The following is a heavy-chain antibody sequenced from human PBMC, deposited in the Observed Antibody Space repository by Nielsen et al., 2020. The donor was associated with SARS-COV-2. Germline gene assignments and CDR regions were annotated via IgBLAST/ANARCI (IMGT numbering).Heavy chain of an antibody. CDR2: IYHRGST. V-gene: IGHV4-38-2*02. CDR3: ARDPDGYYFDY. J-gene: IGHJ4*02. Sequence: WIRQPPGKGLEWIGSIYHRGSTFYNPSLKRRVTISVDMAKNHFSLKLSSVTAADTAVYYCARDPDGYYFDYWGQGTLVTVSS. D-gene: IGHD5-24*01.